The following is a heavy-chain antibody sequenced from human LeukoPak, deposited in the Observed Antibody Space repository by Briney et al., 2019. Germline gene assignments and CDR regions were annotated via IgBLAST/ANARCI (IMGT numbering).Heavy chain of an antibody. CDR1: GGSISSYY. CDR2: IYYSGST. D-gene: IGHD6-19*01. V-gene: IGHV4-59*12. Sequence: MSSETLSLTCTVSGGSISSYYWSWIRQPPGKGLEWIGYIYYSGSTNYNPSLKSRVTISVDTSKNQFSLKLSSVTAADTAVYYCARLDPSAVAGTEGFGYWGQGTLVTVSS. J-gene: IGHJ4*02. CDR3: ARLDPSAVAGTEGFGY.